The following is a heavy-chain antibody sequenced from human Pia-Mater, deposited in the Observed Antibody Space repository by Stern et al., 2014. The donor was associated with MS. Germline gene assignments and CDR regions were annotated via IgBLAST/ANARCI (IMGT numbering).Heavy chain of an antibody. Sequence: QVQLQESGPGLVKPSQTLSLTCTVSGGSISSGGYYWSWIRPHPGNGLEXXXHISYSGSTYYNPSLKSRVTISVDTSKNQFSLKLSSVTAADTAVYYCARVHADSSSWYWWYFDLWGRGTLVTVSS. V-gene: IGHV4-31*03. CDR1: GGSISSGGYY. J-gene: IGHJ2*01. CDR2: ISYSGST. CDR3: ARVHADSSSWYWWYFDL. D-gene: IGHD6-13*01.